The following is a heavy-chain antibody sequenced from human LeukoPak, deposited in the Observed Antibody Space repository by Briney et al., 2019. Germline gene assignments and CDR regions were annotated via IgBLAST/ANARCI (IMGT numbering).Heavy chain of an antibody. V-gene: IGHV3-9*01. J-gene: IGHJ5*02. CDR1: GLTFDDYA. D-gene: IGHD6-19*01. CDR2: ISWNSGSI. Sequence: GGSLRLSCAASGLTFDDYAMHWVRQAPGKGLEWVSGISWNSGSIGYADSVKGRFTISRDNAKNSLYLQMNSLRAEDTALYYCAKGKGREGSSGWYASWFDPWGQGTLVTVSS. CDR3: AKGKGREGSSGWYASWFDP.